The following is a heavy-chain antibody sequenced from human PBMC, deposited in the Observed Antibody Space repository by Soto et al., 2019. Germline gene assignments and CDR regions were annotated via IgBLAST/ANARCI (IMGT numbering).Heavy chain of an antibody. CDR3: AADSFGSSSGYYYYYMDV. CDR1: GFTFTSSA. Sequence: ASVKVSCKASGFTFTSSAMQWVRQARGQRLEWIGWIVVGSGNTNYAQKFQERVTITRDMSTSTAYMELSSLRSEDTAVYYCAADSFGSSSGYYYYYMDVWGKGTTVTVSS. CDR2: IVVGSGNT. J-gene: IGHJ6*03. V-gene: IGHV1-58*02. D-gene: IGHD6-6*01.